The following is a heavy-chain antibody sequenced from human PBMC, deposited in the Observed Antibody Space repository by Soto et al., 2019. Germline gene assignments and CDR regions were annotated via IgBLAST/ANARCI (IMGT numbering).Heavy chain of an antibody. Sequence: SVKCSCPASGYTFTYYGISWELQTSGQGLEWMGWISAYNGNTDCAQKLQGRVTTTTDPSTSKLSVELRSLSSDDTAVYFWAKAPGIAVDPAADWGQRALDTVDS. CDR2: ISAYNGNT. V-gene: IGHV1-18*01. CDR1: GYTFTYYG. CDR3: AKAPGIAVDPAAD. D-gene: IGHD6-19*01. J-gene: IGHJ4*02.